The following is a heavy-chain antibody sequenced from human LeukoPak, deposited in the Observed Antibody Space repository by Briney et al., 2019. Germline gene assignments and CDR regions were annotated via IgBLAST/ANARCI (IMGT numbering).Heavy chain of an antibody. D-gene: IGHD2-2*01. V-gene: IGHV4-4*07. CDR1: GGSISSYY. J-gene: IGHJ4*02. CDR2: IYTSGST. CDR3: ARGPNCSSTSCYDNPYYFDY. Sequence: PSETLSLTCTVSGGSISSYYWSWIRQPAGKGLEWIGRIYTSGSTNYNPSLKSRVTMSVDTSKNQFPLKLSSVTAADTAVYYCARGPNCSSTSCYDNPYYFDYWGQGTLVTVSS.